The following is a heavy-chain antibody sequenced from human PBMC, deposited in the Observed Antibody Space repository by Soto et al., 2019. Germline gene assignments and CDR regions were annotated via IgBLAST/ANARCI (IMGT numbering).Heavy chain of an antibody. J-gene: IGHJ2*01. Sequence: QVQLVQSGAEVKKPGASVKVSCKASGYTFTSYGISWVRQAPGQWLEWMGWISAYNGNTNYAQKLQGRVTITTDTSPRTAYMELRSLRSDDTAVYYCARGGRCSGGSCYNWYFDLWGRGTLVTVSS. V-gene: IGHV1-18*01. CDR1: GYTFTSYG. D-gene: IGHD2-15*01. CDR3: ARGGRCSGGSCYNWYFDL. CDR2: ISAYNGNT.